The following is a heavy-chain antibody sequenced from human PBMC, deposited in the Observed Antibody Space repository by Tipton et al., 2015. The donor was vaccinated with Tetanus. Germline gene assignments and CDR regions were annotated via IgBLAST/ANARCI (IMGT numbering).Heavy chain of an antibody. D-gene: IGHD2-21*02. CDR2: IHSGGST. CDR1: GGSINSYY. CDR3: ARRGDNWFFDL. V-gene: IGHV4-4*07. J-gene: IGHJ2*01. Sequence: TLSLTCTVSGGSINSYYWSWIRQPPGKGLEWIGRIHSGGSTTYNPSLKSRVTMSVDMSKNQVSLTVTSVTAADTAVYHCARRGDNWFFDLWGRGTLVTVSS.